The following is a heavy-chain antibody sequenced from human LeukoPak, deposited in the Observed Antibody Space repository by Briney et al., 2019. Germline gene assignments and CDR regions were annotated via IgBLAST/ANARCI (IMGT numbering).Heavy chain of an antibody. D-gene: IGHD4-17*01. J-gene: IGHJ4*02. CDR1: GFTFSSYG. CDR3: AKGRDYGDQTLDY. V-gene: IGHV3-30*18. CDR2: ISYDGSNK. Sequence: GGSLRLSCAASGFTFSSYGMHWVRQAPGKGLEWVAVISYDGSNKYYADSVKGRFTISRDNSKNTLYLQMNSLRAEDTAVYYCAKGRDYGDQTLDYGGQGTLVTVSS.